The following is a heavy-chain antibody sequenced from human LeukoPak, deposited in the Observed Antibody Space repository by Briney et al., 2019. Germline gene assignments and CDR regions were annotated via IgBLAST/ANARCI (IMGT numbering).Heavy chain of an antibody. J-gene: IGHJ4*02. CDR2: VSYDGSNK. CDR3: ARETLRNFDY. Sequence: GGSLRLSCAASGFSFSTYAMHWVRQAPGKGLEWVAIVSYDGSNKYYADSVRGRFTISRDNSKNTLYLQMNSLRPEDTSMYYCARETLRNFDYWGRGTLVTVSS. D-gene: IGHD2-15*01. CDR1: GFSFSTYA. V-gene: IGHV3-30*04.